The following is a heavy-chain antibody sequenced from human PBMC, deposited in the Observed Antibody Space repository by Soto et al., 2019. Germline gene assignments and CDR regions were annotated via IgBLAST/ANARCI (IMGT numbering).Heavy chain of an antibody. J-gene: IGHJ5*02. Sequence: SETLSLTCTLSGGAIGSHYWAWIRQPAGKGLEWIGRIYSSGSTQYNPSLQSRVTMSLDRSKNQFSLRLESVTAADPAVYYCARGQRFSDWFDPWGPGTLVTVSS. CDR1: GGAIGSHY. CDR2: IYSSGST. D-gene: IGHD3-3*01. CDR3: ARGQRFSDWFDP. V-gene: IGHV4-4*07.